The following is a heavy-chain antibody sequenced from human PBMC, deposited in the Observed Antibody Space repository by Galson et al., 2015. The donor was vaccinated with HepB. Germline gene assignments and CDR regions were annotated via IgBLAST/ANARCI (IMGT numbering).Heavy chain of an antibody. J-gene: IGHJ5*02. D-gene: IGHD3-10*01. V-gene: IGHV3-30-3*01. CDR2: ISYDGSNK. CDR3: ASRGVALRLNWFDP. Sequence: SLRLSCAASGFTFSSYAMHWVRQAPGKGLEWVAVISYDGSNKCYADSVKGRFTISRDNSKNTLYLQMNSLRAEDTAVYYCASRGVALRLNWFDPWGQGTLVTVSS. CDR1: GFTFSSYA.